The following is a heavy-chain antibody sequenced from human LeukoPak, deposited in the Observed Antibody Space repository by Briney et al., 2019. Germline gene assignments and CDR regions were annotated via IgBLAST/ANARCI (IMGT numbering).Heavy chain of an antibody. CDR3: ARYPKIASITIFGVVTYYFDY. V-gene: IGHV3-30*02. J-gene: IGHJ4*02. Sequence: GGSLRLSCAASGFTFSSYGMHWVRQAPGKGLEWVAFIRYDGSNKYYADSVKGRFTISRDNSKNTLYLQMNSLRAEDTALYYCARYPKIASITIFGVVTYYFDYWGQGTLVTVSS. CDR1: GFTFSSYG. CDR2: IRYDGSNK. D-gene: IGHD3-3*01.